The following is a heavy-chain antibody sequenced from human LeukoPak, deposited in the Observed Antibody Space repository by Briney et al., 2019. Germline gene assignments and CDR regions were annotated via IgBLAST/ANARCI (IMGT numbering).Heavy chain of an antibody. CDR1: GFTFSSYA. V-gene: IGHV3-23*01. Sequence: GGSLRLSCAASGFTFSSYAMSWVRQAPGKGLEWVSGISGSGASTSHADSVKGRFTISRDNSKNTLYLQMNSLRAEDTAVYYCAKGVYRDSLGVVDYWGQGTLVTVSS. CDR2: ISGSGAST. D-gene: IGHD4-17*01. CDR3: AKGVYRDSLGVVDY. J-gene: IGHJ4*02.